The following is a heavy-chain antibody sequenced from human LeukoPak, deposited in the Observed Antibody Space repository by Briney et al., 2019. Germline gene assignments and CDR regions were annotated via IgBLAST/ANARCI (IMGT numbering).Heavy chain of an antibody. D-gene: IGHD3-22*01. CDR2: INPNSGGT. J-gene: IGHJ4*02. Sequence: ASVKVSCKASGYTFTGYYMHWVRQAPGQGLEWMGWINPNSGGTNYAQKFQGRVTMTRDTSISTAYMELSRLRSDDTAVYYCARVDGKYDTNEEYYWGQGTLVTVSS. CDR1: GYTFTGYY. V-gene: IGHV1-2*02. CDR3: ARVDGKYDTNEEYY.